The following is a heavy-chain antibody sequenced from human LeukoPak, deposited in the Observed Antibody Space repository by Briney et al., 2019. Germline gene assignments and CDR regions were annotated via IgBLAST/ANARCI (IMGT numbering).Heavy chain of an antibody. Sequence: GSLRLSCAASGFTFSSSAMGWVRRAPQKGLEWVSAIPASGPKTYYTGSVRGRFTISRDNSKNTVYLQMQSLRAEDTAVYYCVKEASKTFGIYTADYWGQGTQVTVSS. D-gene: IGHD3-16*01. CDR2: IPASGPKT. CDR1: GFTFSSSA. CDR3: VKEASKTFGIYTADY. V-gene: IGHV3-23*01. J-gene: IGHJ4*02.